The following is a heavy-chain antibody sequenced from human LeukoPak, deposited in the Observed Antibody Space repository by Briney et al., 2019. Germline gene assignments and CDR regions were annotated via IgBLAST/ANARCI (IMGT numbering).Heavy chain of an antibody. V-gene: IGHV3-7*01. Sequence: GGSLRLSCAASGFTFSTYWMSWVRQAPGKGLEWVANIKPDGSEKDCVDSVKGRFTISRDNAKNSLYLQMKSLRAEDTAVYYCARSGIVDAFDIWGQGTMVTVSS. J-gene: IGHJ3*02. CDR3: ARSGIVDAFDI. CDR1: GFTFSTYW. D-gene: IGHD3-10*01. CDR2: IKPDGSEK.